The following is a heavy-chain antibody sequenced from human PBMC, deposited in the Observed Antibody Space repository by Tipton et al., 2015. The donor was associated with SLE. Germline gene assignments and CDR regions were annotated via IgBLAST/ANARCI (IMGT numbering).Heavy chain of an antibody. CDR1: GFTFSNYG. CDR2: ISYDGTNK. J-gene: IGHJ4*02. Sequence: RSLRLSYTASGFTFSNYGVHWVRQAPGKGLEWVAFISYDGTNKYYADSVRGRVTISRDSSKNTLYLQMNSLRAEDTAVYYCARTGYYDSSADYWGQGTLVTVSS. V-gene: IGHV3-30*03. CDR3: ARTGYYDSSADY. D-gene: IGHD3-22*01.